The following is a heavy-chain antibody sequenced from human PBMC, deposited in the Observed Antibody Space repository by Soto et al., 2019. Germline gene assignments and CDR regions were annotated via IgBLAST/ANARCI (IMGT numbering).Heavy chain of an antibody. J-gene: IGHJ6*02. CDR1: GGTFSSYA. V-gene: IGHV1-69*13. CDR3: ARDSNGLLREVEGYYYYGMDV. D-gene: IGHD1-1*01. Sequence: SVKVSCNASGGTFSSYAISGVRQFPRQWLEWMGGINRIVGTAHYAQLFQGRVTITADESTSTAYMELSSLSSEDTAEYYCARDSNGLLREVEGYYYYGMDVWGQGTTGIVSS. CDR2: INRIVGTA.